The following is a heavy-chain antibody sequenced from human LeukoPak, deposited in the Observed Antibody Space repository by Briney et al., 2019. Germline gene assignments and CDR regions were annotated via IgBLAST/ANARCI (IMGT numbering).Heavy chain of an antibody. V-gene: IGHV3-23*01. Sequence: PGGSLRLSCVASGFTFSSYAMTWVRQTPGKELQWVSGISGSGASTFYADSVKGRFTISRDTSKNTLYLQMNSRSAEDTAVYYCAKDGRIWGRFGELFGSWGQGTLVTVSS. D-gene: IGHD3-10*01. CDR1: GFTFSSYA. J-gene: IGHJ5*01. CDR2: ISGSGAST. CDR3: AKDGRIWGRFGELFGS.